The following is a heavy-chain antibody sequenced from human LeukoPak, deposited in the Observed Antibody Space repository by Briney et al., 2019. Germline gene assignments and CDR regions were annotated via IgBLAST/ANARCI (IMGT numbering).Heavy chain of an antibody. CDR2: VNPNSGGT. D-gene: IGHD3-10*01. Sequence: ASVKVSCTASGYTFTGYYMHWVRQAPGQGREWLGWVNPNSGGTNYAQKFQGRVTMTRDTSISTAYMELSRLRSDDTAVYYCARPYYYGSGRPFDYWGQGTLVTVSS. CDR1: GYTFTGYY. CDR3: ARPYYYGSGRPFDY. J-gene: IGHJ4*02. V-gene: IGHV1-2*02.